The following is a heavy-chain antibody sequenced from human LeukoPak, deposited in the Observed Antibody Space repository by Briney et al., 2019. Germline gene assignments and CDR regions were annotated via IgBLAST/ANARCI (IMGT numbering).Heavy chain of an antibody. CDR3: ARDRGIAAAGTRGDY. CDR1: GGTFSSYA. J-gene: IGHJ4*02. V-gene: IGHV1-18*01. Sequence: PGASVKVSCKASGGTFSSYAISWVRQAPGQGLEWMGWISAYNGNTNYAQKLQGRVTMTTDTSTSTAYMELRSLRSDDTAVYYCARDRGIAAAGTRGDYWGQGTLVTVSS. CDR2: ISAYNGNT. D-gene: IGHD6-13*01.